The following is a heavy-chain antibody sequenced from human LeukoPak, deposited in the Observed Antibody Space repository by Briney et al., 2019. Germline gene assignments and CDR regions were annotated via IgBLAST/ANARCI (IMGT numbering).Heavy chain of an antibody. CDR2: IIPIFGTA. V-gene: IGHV1-69*13. CDR1: GGTFSSYA. CDR3: AREAVVVPAAIFLDP. D-gene: IGHD2-2*02. Sequence: SVKVSCKASGGTFSSYAISWVRQAPGQGLEWMGGIIPIFGTANYAQKFQDRVTITADESTSTAYMELSSLRSEDTAVYYCAREAVVVPAAIFLDPWGQGTLVTVSS. J-gene: IGHJ5*02.